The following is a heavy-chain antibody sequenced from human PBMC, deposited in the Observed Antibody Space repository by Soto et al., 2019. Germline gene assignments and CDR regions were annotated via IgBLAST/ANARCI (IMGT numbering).Heavy chain of an antibody. J-gene: IGHJ6*02. CDR3: VRAEADREEITMIVVVAYYYYGMDV. CDR1: GGTFSSYA. CDR2: IIPIFGTA. V-gene: IGHV1-69*13. D-gene: IGHD3-22*01. Sequence: ASVKVSCKASGGTFSSYAISWVRQATGQGLEWMGGIIPIFGTANYAQKFQGRVTITADESTSTAYMELSSLRSEDTAVYYCVRAEADREEITMIVVVAYYYYGMDVWGQGTTVTVSS.